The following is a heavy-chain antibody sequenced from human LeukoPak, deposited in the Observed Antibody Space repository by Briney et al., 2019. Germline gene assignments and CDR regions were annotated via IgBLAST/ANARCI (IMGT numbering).Heavy chain of an antibody. Sequence: GGSLRLSCAASGLTVGSKYMGWVRQAPGKGLEWVSVIYRGGDTYYADSVRGRFTVSRDISQNTLYLQMNRLRVEDTAVYYCATRPDDNDFPYFDFWGQRTLVLVSS. CDR2: IYRGGDT. D-gene: IGHD3-3*01. CDR3: ATRPDDNDFPYFDF. CDR1: GLTVGSKY. V-gene: IGHV3-66*01. J-gene: IGHJ4*02.